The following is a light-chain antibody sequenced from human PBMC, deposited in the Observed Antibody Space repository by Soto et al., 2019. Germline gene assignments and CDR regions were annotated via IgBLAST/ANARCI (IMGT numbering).Light chain of an antibody. CDR3: QQRSNFWT. V-gene: IGKV3-11*01. CDR1: QRVGSDY. Sequence: TLSLSPGERATLSCRASQRVGSDYLAWYQQKPGQAPRLLIYDASNRATGIPARFSGSGSGTDFTLTISSLEPEDFAVYYCQQRSNFWTFGQGTKVDI. J-gene: IGKJ1*01. CDR2: DAS.